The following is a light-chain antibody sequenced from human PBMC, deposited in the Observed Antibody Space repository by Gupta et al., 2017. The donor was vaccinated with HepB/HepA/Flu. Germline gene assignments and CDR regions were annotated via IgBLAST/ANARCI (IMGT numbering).Light chain of an antibody. CDR3: QQYNNWPRT. Sequence: DIVMTQSPATLSVSPGERATLSCRASESISSNLAWYQQKPGQAPRLLIYGASTRATGIPARFSGSGSGTEFTLTISSLHSEDFAVYYCQQYNNWPRTFGQGTKVEIK. CDR1: ESISSN. CDR2: GAS. V-gene: IGKV3-15*01. J-gene: IGKJ1*01.